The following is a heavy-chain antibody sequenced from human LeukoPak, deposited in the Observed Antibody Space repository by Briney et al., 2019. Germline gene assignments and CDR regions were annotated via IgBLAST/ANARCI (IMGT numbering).Heavy chain of an antibody. V-gene: IGHV1-2*04. CDR2: INPNSGGT. J-gene: IGHJ4*02. Sequence: ASVKVSCKASGYTFTGYYMHWVRQAPGQGLEWMGWINPNSGGTNYAQKFQGWVTMTRDTSISTAYMELSRLRSDDTAVYYCARGSDIVATFFIYWGQGPLVTVSS. D-gene: IGHD5-12*01. CDR1: GYTFTGYY. CDR3: ARGSDIVATFFIY.